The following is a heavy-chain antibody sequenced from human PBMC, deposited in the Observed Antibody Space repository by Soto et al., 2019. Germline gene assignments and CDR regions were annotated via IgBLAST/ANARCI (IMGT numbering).Heavy chain of an antibody. D-gene: IGHD3-10*01. CDR1: GYTFTGYY. V-gene: IGHV1-2*04. CDR2: INPNSGGT. J-gene: IGHJ5*02. Sequence: ASVKVSCKASGYTFTGYYMHWVRQAPGQGLEWMGWINPNSGGTNYAQKFQGWVTMTRDTSISTAYMELSRLRSDDTAVYYCARSPGEYYGSGAELNWFDPWGQGTLVTVSS. CDR3: ARSPGEYYGSGAELNWFDP.